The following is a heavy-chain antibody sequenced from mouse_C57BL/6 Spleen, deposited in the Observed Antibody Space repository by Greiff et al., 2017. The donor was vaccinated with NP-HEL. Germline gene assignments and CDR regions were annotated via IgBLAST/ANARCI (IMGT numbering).Heavy chain of an antibody. V-gene: IGHV5-17*01. J-gene: IGHJ3*01. CDR3: ARNTDSYGSSLIAY. CDR1: GFTFSDYG. Sequence: EVKLVESGGGLVKPGGSLKLSCAASGFTFSDYGMHWVRQAPEKGLEWVAYISSGSSTIYYADTVKGRFTISRDNAKNNLFLQMTSLRSEDTAMYNCARNTDSYGSSLIAYWGQGTLVTVSA. D-gene: IGHD1-1*01. CDR2: ISSGSSTI.